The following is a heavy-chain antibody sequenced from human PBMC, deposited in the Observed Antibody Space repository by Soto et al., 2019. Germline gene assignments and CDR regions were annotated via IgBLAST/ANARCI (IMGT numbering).Heavy chain of an antibody. V-gene: IGHV1-46*01. CDR1: GYTFTSYY. CDR2: INPSGGST. J-gene: IGHJ4*02. D-gene: IGHD3-10*01. CDR3: ARGRGVMGGYFDY. Sequence: QVQLVQSGAEVKKPGASVKVSCKASGYTFTSYYMHWVRQAPGQGLEWMGIINPSGGSTSYAQKFQGRVTITRETYTSTVYMELSSLRSEDTAVYYCARGRGVMGGYFDYWGQGTLVTVSS.